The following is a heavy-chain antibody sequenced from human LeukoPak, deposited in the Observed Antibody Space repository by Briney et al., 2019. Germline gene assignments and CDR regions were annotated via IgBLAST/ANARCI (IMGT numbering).Heavy chain of an antibody. V-gene: IGHV3-23*01. Sequence: GGSLRLSCAASGFTFSSYAMSWVRQAPGKGLEWVSAISGSGGSTYYADSVKGRFTISRDNAKNSLYLQMNSLRAEDTAVYYCARVDLTYGSVPYMDVWGQGTTVTVSS. CDR2: ISGSGGST. CDR3: ARVDLTYGSVPYMDV. J-gene: IGHJ6*02. CDR1: GFTFSSYA. D-gene: IGHD3-10*01.